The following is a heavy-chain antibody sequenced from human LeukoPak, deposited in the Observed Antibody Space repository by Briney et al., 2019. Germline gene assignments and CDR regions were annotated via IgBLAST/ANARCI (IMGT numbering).Heavy chain of an antibody. CDR2: IYYSGST. D-gene: IGHD3-9*01. CDR3: ASTYYDILTGALPNWFDP. CDR1: GGSISSSSYC. V-gene: IGHV4-39*01. Sequence: PSETLSLTCTVYGGSISSSSYCWGWIRQPPGEGLEWIGSIYYSGSTYYNPSLKSRVTISVDTSKNQFSLKLSSVTAADTAVYYCASTYYDILTGALPNWFDPWGQGTLVTVSS. J-gene: IGHJ5*02.